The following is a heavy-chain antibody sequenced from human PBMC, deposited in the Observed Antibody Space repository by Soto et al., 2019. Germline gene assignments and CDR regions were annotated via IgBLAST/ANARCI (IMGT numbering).Heavy chain of an antibody. CDR1: GGSISSSSYY. Sequence: SETLSLTCTVSGGSISSSSYYWGWIRQPPGKGLEWIGSIYYSGSTYYNPSLKSRVTISVDTSKNQFSLKLSSVTAADTAVYYCARLGVPAAMRGPFDYWGQGTLVTVSS. CDR2: IYYSGST. CDR3: ARLGVPAAMRGPFDY. V-gene: IGHV4-39*01. J-gene: IGHJ4*02. D-gene: IGHD2-2*01.